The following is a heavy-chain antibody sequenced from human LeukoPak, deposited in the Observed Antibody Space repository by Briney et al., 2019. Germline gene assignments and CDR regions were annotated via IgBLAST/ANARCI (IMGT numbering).Heavy chain of an antibody. Sequence: VASVKVSCKASGYTFTAYYLHWVRQAPGQGLEWMGWIHPNSGGTSYAQNFQGRVSMTTDTSISTVYMELSRLRSDDTAVYYCARDYYGSGTYYKDYWGQGTLVTVSS. CDR3: ARDYYGSGTYYKDY. J-gene: IGHJ4*02. CDR1: GYTFTAYY. V-gene: IGHV1-2*02. D-gene: IGHD3-10*01. CDR2: IHPNSGGT.